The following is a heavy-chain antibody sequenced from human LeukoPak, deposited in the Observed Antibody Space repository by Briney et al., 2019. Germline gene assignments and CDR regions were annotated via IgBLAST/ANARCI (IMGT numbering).Heavy chain of an antibody. CDR2: ISSSSSYI. J-gene: IGHJ4*02. Sequence: GGSLRLSCAASGFTFGSYSMNWVRQAPGKGLEWVSSISSSSSYIYYADSVKGRFTISRDNAKNSLYLQMNSLRAEDTAVYYCARASTNGDYFDYWGQGTLVTVSS. CDR3: ARASTNGDYFDY. V-gene: IGHV3-21*01. D-gene: IGHD2-8*01. CDR1: GFTFGSYS.